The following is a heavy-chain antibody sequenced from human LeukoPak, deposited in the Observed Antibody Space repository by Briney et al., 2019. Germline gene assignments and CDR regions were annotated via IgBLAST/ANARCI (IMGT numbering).Heavy chain of an antibody. J-gene: IGHJ5*02. Sequence: VASVKVSCKASGYTFTGYYMHWVRQAPGQGLEWMGWINPNSGGTNYAQKFQGRVTITADESTSTAYMELSSLRSEDTAVYYCARDPYGSGSYTPYNWFDPWGQGTLVTVSS. CDR1: GYTFTGYY. V-gene: IGHV1-2*02. CDR3: ARDPYGSGSYTPYNWFDP. D-gene: IGHD3-10*01. CDR2: INPNSGGT.